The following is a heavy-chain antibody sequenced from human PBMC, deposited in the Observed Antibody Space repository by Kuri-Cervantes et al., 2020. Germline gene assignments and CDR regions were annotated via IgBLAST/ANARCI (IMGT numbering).Heavy chain of an antibody. Sequence: GGSLRLSCEASGFTFSNYGMHWVRQAPDKGLEWVAVIWFDGGEKHYVDSVKDRFTISRDNSKNMVYLQMDGLRVEDTALYYCARGHHDYGDNGAFDYWGQGTLVTVSS. CDR1: GFTFSNYG. CDR3: ARGHHDYGDNGAFDY. CDR2: IWFDGGEK. J-gene: IGHJ4*02. D-gene: IGHD4-17*01. V-gene: IGHV3-33*01.